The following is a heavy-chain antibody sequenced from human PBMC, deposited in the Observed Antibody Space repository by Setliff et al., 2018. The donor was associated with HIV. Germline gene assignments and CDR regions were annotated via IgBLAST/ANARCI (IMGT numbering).Heavy chain of an antibody. CDR3: ASLDGSESPYIYYYYMDV. Sequence: PSETLSLTCTVSGGSISSYYWSWIRQPPGKGLEWIGYIYTSGSTNYNPSLKSRVTISVGTSKNQFSLKLSSVTAADTAVYYCASLDGSESPYIYYYYMDVWGEGTAVTVSS. J-gene: IGHJ6*03. CDR2: IYTSGST. D-gene: IGHD3-10*01. CDR1: GGSISSYY. V-gene: IGHV4-4*08.